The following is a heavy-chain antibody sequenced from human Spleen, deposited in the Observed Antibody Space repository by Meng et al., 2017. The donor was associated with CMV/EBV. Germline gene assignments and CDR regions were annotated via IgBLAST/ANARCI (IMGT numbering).Heavy chain of an antibody. D-gene: IGHD5-18*01. CDR3: AREGYSYGTFDC. CDR2: INSDGSST. V-gene: IGHV3-74*01. Sequence: GESLKISCAASGFTFSSYWMYWVRQDPGKGLVWVSRINSDGSSTSYADSVKGRFTISRDNAKNSLSLQMNSLRVEDTAIYYCAREGYSYGTFDCWGQGTLVTVSS. CDR1: GFTFSSYW. J-gene: IGHJ4*02.